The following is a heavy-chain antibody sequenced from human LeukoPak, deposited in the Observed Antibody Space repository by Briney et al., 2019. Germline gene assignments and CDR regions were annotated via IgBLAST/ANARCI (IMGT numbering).Heavy chain of an antibody. CDR2: IYYSGST. CDR3: ARTRTVAKYYYYMDV. J-gene: IGHJ6*03. V-gene: IGHV4-59*11. Sequence: SETLSLTCTVSGGSISSHYWSWIRQPPGKGLEWIGYIYYSGSTNYNPSLKSRVTISVDTSKNQFSLKLSSVTAADTDVYYCARTRTVAKYYYYMDVWGKGTTVTVSS. D-gene: IGHD6-19*01. CDR1: GGSISSHY.